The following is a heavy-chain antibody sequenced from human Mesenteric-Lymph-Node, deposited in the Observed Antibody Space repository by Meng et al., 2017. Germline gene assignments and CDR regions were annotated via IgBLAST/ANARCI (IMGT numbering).Heavy chain of an antibody. CDR2: SSGSGMST. CDR3: ADLARIAAVENHAFDI. Sequence: GGSLRLSCAASGFNFSSHAMSWVRQAPGKGLEWVSGSSGSGMSTRYADSVKGRFTISRNNSNSTLYLQMNSLRDEDTAAYYCADLARIAAVENHAFDIWGQGTMVTVSS. V-gene: IGHV3-23*01. J-gene: IGHJ3*02. CDR1: GFNFSSHA. D-gene: IGHD6-13*01.